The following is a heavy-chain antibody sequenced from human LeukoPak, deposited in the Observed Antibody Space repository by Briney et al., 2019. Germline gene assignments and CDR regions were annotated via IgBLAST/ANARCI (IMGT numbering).Heavy chain of an antibody. Sequence: ASVKVSCKASGYTFTSYDINWVRQATGQGLEWMGWMNPNSGNTGYAQKFQGRVTMTRNTSISTAYMELSSLRAEDMALYYCVRESGSYYFDYWGQGTLVTVSS. D-gene: IGHD3-22*01. CDR3: VRESGSYYFDY. V-gene: IGHV1-8*01. CDR1: GYTFTSYD. J-gene: IGHJ4*02. CDR2: MNPNSGNT.